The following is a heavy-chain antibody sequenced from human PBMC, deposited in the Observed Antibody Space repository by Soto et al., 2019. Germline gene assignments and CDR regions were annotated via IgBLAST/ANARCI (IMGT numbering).Heavy chain of an antibody. D-gene: IGHD7-27*01. CDR2: INGDNGDT. CDR3: ARYGRDSNAYTGVYSSYGMNV. Sequence: VQLVQCGAEVKQPGASVKVSCKASGYTLTNYGVTWVRQAPGQGLEWMGWINGDNGDTHYAQNVQGKATMTTDKSTRTSYMELRSLKSADTAVYYCARYGRDSNAYTGVYSSYGMNVWGQGTTITVSS. V-gene: IGHV1-18*01. CDR1: GYTLTNYG. J-gene: IGHJ6*02.